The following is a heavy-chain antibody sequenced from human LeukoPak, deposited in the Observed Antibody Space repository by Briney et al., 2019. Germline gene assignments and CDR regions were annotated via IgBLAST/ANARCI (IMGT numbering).Heavy chain of an antibody. Sequence: PSETLPLTCAVYGGSFSGYYWSWIRQPPGKGLEWIGEINHSGSTNYNPSLKSRVTISVDTSKNQFSLKLSSVTAADTAVYYCAKEYDSSGYYYYFDYWGQGTLVTVSS. V-gene: IGHV4-34*01. CDR3: AKEYDSSGYYYYFDY. CDR2: INHSGST. D-gene: IGHD3-22*01. CDR1: GGSFSGYY. J-gene: IGHJ4*02.